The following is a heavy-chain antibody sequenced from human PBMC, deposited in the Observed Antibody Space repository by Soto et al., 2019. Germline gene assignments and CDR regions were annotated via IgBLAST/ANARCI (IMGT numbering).Heavy chain of an antibody. CDR2: ISGSGTAT. Sequence: EVKLLESGGGLVQPGGSMRLSCEASGFPFWTYSMSWVRQAPRKGLEWVSGISGSGTATYYTDSVKGRFTVSRDNSKYTLFLQMNNLRVEDTAVYYCAKTRLYDNNDYHRDGFDVWGPGTAVTVSS. J-gene: IGHJ3*01. D-gene: IGHD3-22*01. CDR1: GFPFWTYS. V-gene: IGHV3-23*01. CDR3: AKTRLYDNNDYHRDGFDV.